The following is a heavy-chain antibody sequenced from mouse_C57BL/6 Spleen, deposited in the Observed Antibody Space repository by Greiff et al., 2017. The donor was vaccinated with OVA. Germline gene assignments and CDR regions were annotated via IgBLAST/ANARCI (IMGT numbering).Heavy chain of an antibody. CDR2: GLCLEWIG. D-gene: IGHD2-3*01. CDR1: FSFSRSVH. J-gene: IGHJ4*01. V-gene: IGHV1-87*01. CDR3: SEDSAVYYCAYRYDGYPVEAMDY. Sequence: QVHLQQSGPELARPWASVSISCQAFFSFSRSVHFAIRDTNYWMQWVKQRPGLCLEWIGSIYPGPGDTSYNQKFTGKATLTADKSSSTAYMQLSSLTSEDSAVYYCAYRYDGYPVEAMDYWGQGTSVTVSS.